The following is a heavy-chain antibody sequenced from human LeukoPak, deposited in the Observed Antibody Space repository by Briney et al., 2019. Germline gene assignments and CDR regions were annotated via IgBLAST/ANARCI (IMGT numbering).Heavy chain of an antibody. D-gene: IGHD1-26*01. V-gene: IGHV4-30-4*08. CDR1: GGSISSGDYY. Sequence: PSQTLSLTCTVSGGSISSGDYYWSWIRQPPGKGLEWIGYIYYSGSTYYNPSLKSRVTISVDTSKNQFSLKLSSVTAADTAVYYCARDPIVGATHGDYWGQGTWSPSPQ. CDR2: IYYSGST. CDR3: ARDPIVGATHGDY. J-gene: IGHJ4*02.